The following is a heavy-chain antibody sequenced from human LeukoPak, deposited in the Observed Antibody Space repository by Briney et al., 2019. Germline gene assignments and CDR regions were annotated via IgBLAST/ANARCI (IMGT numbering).Heavy chain of an antibody. CDR1: GFTFSSYT. D-gene: IGHD2-21*01. V-gene: IGHV3-23*01. Sequence: GGSLRLSCAASGFTFSSYTMTWVRQAPGKGPEWVSTISSSGGSTYYADSVRGRFTISRDNSKNTLYLHMNSLRVEDTAVYYCAKDPETYSSRWFDSWGQGTLVTVSS. CDR2: ISSSGGST. J-gene: IGHJ5*01. CDR3: AKDPETYSSRWFDS.